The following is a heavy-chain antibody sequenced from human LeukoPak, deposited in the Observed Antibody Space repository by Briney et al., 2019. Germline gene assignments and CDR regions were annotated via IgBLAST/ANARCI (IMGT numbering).Heavy chain of an antibody. Sequence: SETLSLTCTVSGGSISSYYWSWIRQPPGKGLEWIGYIYYSGSTNYNPSLKSRVTISVDTSKNQFSLKLSSVTAADTAVYYCARQNVDTAMAYDYWGQGILVTVSS. CDR3: ARQNVDTAMAYDY. V-gene: IGHV4-59*08. D-gene: IGHD5-18*01. CDR2: IYYSGST. CDR1: GGSISSYY. J-gene: IGHJ4*02.